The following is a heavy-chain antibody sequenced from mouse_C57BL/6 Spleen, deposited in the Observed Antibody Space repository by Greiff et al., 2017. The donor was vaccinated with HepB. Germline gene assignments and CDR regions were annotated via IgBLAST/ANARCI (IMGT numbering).Heavy chain of an antibody. CDR3: ARGYYGSFTYAMDY. D-gene: IGHD1-1*01. CDR1: GYAFSSSW. J-gene: IGHJ4*01. V-gene: IGHV1-82*01. CDR2: IYPGDGDT. Sequence: QLQLQQSGPELVKPGASVKISCKASGYAFSSSWMNWVKQRPGKGLEWIGRIYPGDGDTNYNGKFKGKATLTADKSSSTAYMQLSSLTSEDSAVYFCARGYYGSFTYAMDYWGQGTSVTVSS.